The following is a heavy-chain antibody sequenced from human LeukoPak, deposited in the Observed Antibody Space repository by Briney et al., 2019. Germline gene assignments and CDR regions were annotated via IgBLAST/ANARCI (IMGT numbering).Heavy chain of an antibody. Sequence: GGSLRLSCAASGFTFSSYWMHWVRQAPEKGLEWVSVIYIGGNTYYADSVKGRFTISRDNSKNTLYLQMNSLRAEDTAVYYCARVAGYSYGYAFDIWGQGTMVTVSS. CDR2: IYIGGNT. J-gene: IGHJ3*02. CDR1: GFTFSSYW. V-gene: IGHV3-53*01. D-gene: IGHD5-18*01. CDR3: ARVAGYSYGYAFDI.